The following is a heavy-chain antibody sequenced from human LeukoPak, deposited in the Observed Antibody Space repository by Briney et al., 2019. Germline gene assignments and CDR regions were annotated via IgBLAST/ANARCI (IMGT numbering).Heavy chain of an antibody. V-gene: IGHV3-21*01. CDR1: GFTFSSYS. CDR3: ARESAYCGGDCSTDV. CDR2: ISSSSSYI. Sequence: PGGSLRLSCAASGFTFSSYSMNWVRQAPGKGLEWVSSISSSSSYIYYADSVKGRFTISRDNAKNSLYLQMNSLRAEDTAVYYCARESAYCGGDCSTDVWGQGTTVTVSS. D-gene: IGHD2-21*02. J-gene: IGHJ6*02.